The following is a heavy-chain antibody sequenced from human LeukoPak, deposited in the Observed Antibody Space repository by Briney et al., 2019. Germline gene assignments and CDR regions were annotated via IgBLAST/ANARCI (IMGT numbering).Heavy chain of an antibody. D-gene: IGHD1-26*01. CDR3: ARDQKWELTDY. V-gene: IGHV3-21*01. CDR1: GFTFSSYS. CDR2: ISSSSSYI. J-gene: IGHJ4*02. Sequence: GGSLRLSCAASGFTFSSYSMNWVRQAPGKGLEWVSSISSSSSYIYYADSVKGRFTIPRDNAKNSLYLQMNSLRAEDTAVYYCARDQKWELTDYWGQGTLVTVSS.